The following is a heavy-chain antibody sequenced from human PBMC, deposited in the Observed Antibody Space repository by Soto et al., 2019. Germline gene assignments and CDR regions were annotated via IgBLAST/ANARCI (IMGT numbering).Heavy chain of an antibody. CDR2: ISAYNGNT. CDR3: ARDHPYCSGGSCYFVY. Sequence: ASVKVSCKASGYTFTSYGISWVRQAPGQGLEWMGWISAYNGNTNYAQKLQGRVTMTTDTSTSTAYMELRSLRSDDTAVYYCARDHPYCSGGSCYFVYWGQGTLVTVSS. J-gene: IGHJ4*02. D-gene: IGHD2-15*01. CDR1: GYTFTSYG. V-gene: IGHV1-18*01.